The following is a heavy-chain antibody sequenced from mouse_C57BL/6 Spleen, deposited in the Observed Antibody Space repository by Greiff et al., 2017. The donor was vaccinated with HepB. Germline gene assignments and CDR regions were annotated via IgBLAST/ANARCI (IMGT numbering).Heavy chain of an antibody. D-gene: IGHD2-3*01. V-gene: IGHV5-4*01. J-gene: IGHJ2*01. CDR3: ARDQEDGYSFDY. CDR1: GFTFSSYA. CDR2: ISDGGSYT. Sequence: EVMLVESGGGLVKPGGSLKLSCAASGFTFSSYAMSWVRQTPEKRLEWVATISDGGSYTYYPDNVKGRFTISRDNAKNNLYLQMSHLKSEDTAMYYCARDQEDGYSFDYWGQGTTLTVSS.